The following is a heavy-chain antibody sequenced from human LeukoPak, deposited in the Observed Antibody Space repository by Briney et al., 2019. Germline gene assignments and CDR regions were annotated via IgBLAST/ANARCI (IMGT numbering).Heavy chain of an antibody. CDR1: GLTLSSYW. V-gene: IGHV3-7*01. J-gene: IGHJ4*02. CDR3: ARGRYTFDY. D-gene: IGHD3-16*02. CDR2: IKQDGSEK. Sequence: GGSLRLSCAASGLTLSSYWMGWVRQAPGEGLEWVANIKQDGSEKYYVDSAKGRFTISRDNAENSLYLQMNSLRAEDTAVYYCARGRYTFDYWGQGTLVTVSS.